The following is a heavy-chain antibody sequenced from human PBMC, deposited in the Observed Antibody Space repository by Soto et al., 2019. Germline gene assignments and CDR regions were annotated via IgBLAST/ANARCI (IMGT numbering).Heavy chain of an antibody. D-gene: IGHD6-13*01. V-gene: IGHV1-69*06. CDR2: VIPIFGTA. J-gene: IGHJ6*02. Sequence: QVQLVQSGAEVKKPGSSVKVSCKASGGTFSSYAISWVRQAPGQGLEWMGGVIPIFGTANYAQKFQGRVTINADKSTSTAYMELSSLRSEDTAVYYCAREIASPYSSSWDYYYYGMDVWGQGTTVTVSS. CDR3: AREIASPYSSSWDYYYYGMDV. CDR1: GGTFSSYA.